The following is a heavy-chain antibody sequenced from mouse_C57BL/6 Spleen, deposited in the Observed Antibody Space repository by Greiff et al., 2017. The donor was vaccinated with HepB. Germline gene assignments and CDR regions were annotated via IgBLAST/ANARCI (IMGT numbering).Heavy chain of an antibody. D-gene: IGHD2-2*01. J-gene: IGHJ3*01. CDR2: ISSGGSYT. Sequence: EVQRVESGGDLVKPGGSLKLSCAASGFTFSSYGMSWVRQTPDKRLEWVATISSGGSYTYYPDSVKGRFTISRDNAKNTLYLQMSSLKSEDTAMYYCARQEDYGYDYWFAYWGQGTLVTVSA. CDR3: ARQEDYGYDYWFAY. V-gene: IGHV5-6*01. CDR1: GFTFSSYG.